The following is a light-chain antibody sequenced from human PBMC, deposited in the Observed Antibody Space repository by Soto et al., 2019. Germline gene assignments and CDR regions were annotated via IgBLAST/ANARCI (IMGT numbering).Light chain of an antibody. CDR2: LNSDGSH. J-gene: IGLJ2*01. Sequence: QSVLTQSPSASASLGASVKLTCTLSSAHSNYAIAWHQQQPEKGPRYLMRLNSDGSHSNGDGIPDRFSASSSGAERYLTISGLQSEDEADYYCQTWGAGIRVFGGGTKLTVL. V-gene: IGLV4-69*01. CDR1: SAHSNYA. CDR3: QTWGAGIRV.